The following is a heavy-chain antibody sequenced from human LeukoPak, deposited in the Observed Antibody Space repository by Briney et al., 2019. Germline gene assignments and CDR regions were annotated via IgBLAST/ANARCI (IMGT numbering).Heavy chain of an antibody. V-gene: IGHV1-2*06. D-gene: IGHD3-10*01. CDR1: GYSFTDYY. CDR2: INPKRGGT. CDR3: ALLWFGELWTKDY. J-gene: IGHJ4*02. Sequence: ASVKVSCKASGYSFTDYYMHWVRQAPGQGLEWMGRINPKRGGTNYTQKFQGRVTLTRDTSISTAHMELSRLTSDDTAVYYCALLWFGELWTKDYWGQGTLVTVSS.